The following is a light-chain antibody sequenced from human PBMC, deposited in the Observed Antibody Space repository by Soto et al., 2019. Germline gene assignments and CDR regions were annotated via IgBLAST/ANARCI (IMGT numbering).Light chain of an antibody. V-gene: IGKV1-39*01. CDR3: QHSYSTPHT. Sequence: DIEMTQSPSSLSASVGVRVTITCRATQTVSRFLNWYQHKPGKAPNLLIYAASSLQSGVPSRFSGSGSGTHFTLTISNLQPEDFATYYCQHSYSTPHTLGGGTKVEIK. J-gene: IGKJ4*01. CDR1: QTVSRF. CDR2: AAS.